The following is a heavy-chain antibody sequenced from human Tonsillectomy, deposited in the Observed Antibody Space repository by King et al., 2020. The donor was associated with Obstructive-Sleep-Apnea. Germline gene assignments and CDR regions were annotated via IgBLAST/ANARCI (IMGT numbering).Heavy chain of an antibody. CDR1: GFTFKIYG. Sequence: VQLVESGGGLVQPGGSLRLSCAASGFTFKIYGMTWVRQAPGKGLEWVSTSASGGSTSFADSVKGRFTISRDNSKNTVSLQMNSLRAEDTAVYYCTKDLLTGYSTCPNAFEMWGQGTMVTVSS. D-gene: IGHD5-18*01. CDR3: TKDLLTGYSTCPNAFEM. V-gene: IGHV3-23*04. J-gene: IGHJ3*02. CDR2: TSASGGST.